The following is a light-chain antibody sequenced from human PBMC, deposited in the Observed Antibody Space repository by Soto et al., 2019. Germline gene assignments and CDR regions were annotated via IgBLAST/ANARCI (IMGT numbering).Light chain of an antibody. CDR3: QQYNNWPPWT. J-gene: IGKJ1*01. V-gene: IGKV3-15*01. Sequence: EIVMTQSLATLSASAGERATLSCRASQSVSSNLAWYQQKPGQAPRLLIYGASTRATGIPARFSGSGSGTEFTLTISSLQSEDFAVYYCQQYNNWPPWTFGQGTKVEIK. CDR2: GAS. CDR1: QSVSSN.